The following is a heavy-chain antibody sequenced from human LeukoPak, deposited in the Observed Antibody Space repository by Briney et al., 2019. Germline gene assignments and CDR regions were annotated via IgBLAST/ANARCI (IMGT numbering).Heavy chain of an antibody. CDR1: GFTFSNYW. D-gene: IGHD2-2*02. CDR2: ISSSSDSI. Sequence: PGGSLRLSCAASGFTFSNYWMSWVRQAPGKGLEWVSYISSSSDSIYYADSVEGRFTISRDNAKNSLYLQMNSLRADDTALYYCARLLYGGYSDYWGQGTLVTVSS. CDR3: ARLLYGGYSDY. V-gene: IGHV3-48*04. J-gene: IGHJ4*02.